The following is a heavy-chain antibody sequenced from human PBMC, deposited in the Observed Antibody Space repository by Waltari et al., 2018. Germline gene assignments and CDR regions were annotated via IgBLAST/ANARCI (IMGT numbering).Heavy chain of an antibody. V-gene: IGHV4-34*01. CDR3: ARGSPMSSSSGETPYGMDV. J-gene: IGHJ6*02. Sequence: QVQLQQWGAGLLKPSETLSLTCAFYGGSFSGYYWSWIRQPPGKGLEWIGEINHSGSTNYNPSLKSRVTISVDTSKNQFSLKLSSVTAADTAVYYCARGSPMSSSSGETPYGMDVWGQGTTVTVSS. CDR2: INHSGST. D-gene: IGHD6-6*01. CDR1: GGSFSGYY.